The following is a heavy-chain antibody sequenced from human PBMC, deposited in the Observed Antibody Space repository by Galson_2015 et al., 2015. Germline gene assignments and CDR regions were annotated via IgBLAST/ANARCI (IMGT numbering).Heavy chain of an antibody. Sequence: ETLSLTCTVSGSSISSYYWSWIRQPPGKGLEWIGYIYYSGSTNYNPSLKGRVTISVDTSKNQFSLKLSSVTAADRAVYYCARYYYTNSGYYFLDYWGQGTLVTVSS. J-gene: IGHJ4*02. D-gene: IGHD3-22*01. CDR1: GSSISSYY. CDR2: IYYSGST. CDR3: ARYYYTNSGYYFLDY. V-gene: IGHV4-59*01.